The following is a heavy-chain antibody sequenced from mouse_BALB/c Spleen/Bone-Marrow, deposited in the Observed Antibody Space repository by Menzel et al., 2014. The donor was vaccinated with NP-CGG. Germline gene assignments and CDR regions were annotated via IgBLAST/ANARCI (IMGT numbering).Heavy chain of an antibody. J-gene: IGHJ1*01. Sequence: EVQLQQSGPELVKPGASVKISCKASGYSFXGYFMNWVMQSHGKSLEWIGRINPYNGDTFYNQKFKGKATLTVDKSSSTAHMELRSLASEDSAVYYCTRVTTNWYFDVRGAGTTVTVSS. CDR1: GYSFXGYF. CDR2: INPYNGDT. CDR3: TRVTTNWYFDV. D-gene: IGHD1-1*01. V-gene: IGHV1-20*02.